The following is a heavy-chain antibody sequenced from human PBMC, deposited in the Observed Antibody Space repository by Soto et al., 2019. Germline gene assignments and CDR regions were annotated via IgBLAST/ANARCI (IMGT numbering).Heavy chain of an antibody. V-gene: IGHV4-31*03. Sequence: QVQLQESGPGLVKPSQTLSLTCTVSGGSISSGGYYWSWIRQHPGKGLEWIGYIYYSGSTYYNPSLKCRVTISVDTSKNQFSLKLSSVTAADTAVYYCARGVFHDYSVYFDYWGQGTLVTVYS. J-gene: IGHJ4*02. CDR2: IYYSGST. CDR3: ARGVFHDYSVYFDY. D-gene: IGHD2-15*01. CDR1: GGSISSGGYY.